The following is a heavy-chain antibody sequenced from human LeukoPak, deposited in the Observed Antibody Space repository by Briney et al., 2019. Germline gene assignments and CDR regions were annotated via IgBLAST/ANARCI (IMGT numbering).Heavy chain of an antibody. CDR3: ASLVAVVSGWYYFDY. CDR1: GGTFSSYA. J-gene: IGHJ4*02. Sequence: SVKVSCKASGGTFSSYAISWVRQAPGQGLERMGGIIPIFGTANYAQKFQGRVTITADESTSSAYMELSSLRSEDTAVYYCASLVAVVSGWYYFDYWGQGTLVTVSS. V-gene: IGHV1-69*13. CDR2: IIPIFGTA. D-gene: IGHD6-19*01.